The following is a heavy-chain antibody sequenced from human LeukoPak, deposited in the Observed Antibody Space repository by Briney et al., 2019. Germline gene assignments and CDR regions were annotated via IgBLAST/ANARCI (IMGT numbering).Heavy chain of an antibody. Sequence: GGSLRLSCAASGFTFSSYAMHWVRQAPGKGLEWVAVISYDGSNKYYVDSVKGRFTISRDNSKNTLYLQMNSLRAEDTAVYYCARRGDHPDAFDIWGQGTMVTVSS. CDR1: GFTFSSYA. J-gene: IGHJ3*02. D-gene: IGHD2-21*02. CDR2: ISYDGSNK. V-gene: IGHV3-30-3*01. CDR3: ARRGDHPDAFDI.